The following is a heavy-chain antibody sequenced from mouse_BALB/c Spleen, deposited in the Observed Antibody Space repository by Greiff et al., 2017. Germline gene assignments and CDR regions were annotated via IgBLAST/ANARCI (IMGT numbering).Heavy chain of an antibody. J-gene: IGHJ4*01. D-gene: IGHD2-1*01. CDR3: ARGRNYYGNYDAMDY. V-gene: IGHV1-69*02. CDR2: IDPSDSYT. CDR1: GYTFTSYW. Sequence: VKLMESGAELVKPGASVKLSCKASGYTFTSYWMHWVKQRPGQGLEWIGEIDPSDSYTNYNQKFKGKATLTVDKSSSTAYMQLSSLTSEDSAVYYCARGRNYYGNYDAMDYWGQGTSVTVSS.